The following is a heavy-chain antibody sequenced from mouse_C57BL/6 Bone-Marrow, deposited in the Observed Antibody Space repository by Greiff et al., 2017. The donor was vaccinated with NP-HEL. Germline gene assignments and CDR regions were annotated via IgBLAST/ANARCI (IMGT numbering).Heavy chain of an antibody. CDR2: IDPNSGGT. Sequence: VQLQQSGAELVKPGASVKLSCKASGYTFTSYWMHWVKQRPGRGLEWIGRIDPNSGGTKYNEKFKSKATLTVDKPSSTAYMHLSRLTSEDSAFYYCARQYYGYSAWFAYWGQGTLVTVSA. J-gene: IGHJ3*01. D-gene: IGHD2-3*01. CDR1: GYTFTSYW. CDR3: ARQYYGYSAWFAY. V-gene: IGHV1-72*01.